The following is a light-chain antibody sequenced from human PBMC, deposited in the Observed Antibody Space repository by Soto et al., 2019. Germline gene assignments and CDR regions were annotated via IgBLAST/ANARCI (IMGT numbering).Light chain of an antibody. Sequence: EIVLTQSPGTLSLSPGERATLSCRASQSVSSSYLAWYQQKPGQAPRLLIYGASSRATGIPDRFSGSGSGTDFTLTISRLEAEDFAVYYCQQYGLTFGGGTKVEIK. CDR3: QQYGLT. J-gene: IGKJ4*01. V-gene: IGKV3-20*01. CDR1: QSVSSSY. CDR2: GAS.